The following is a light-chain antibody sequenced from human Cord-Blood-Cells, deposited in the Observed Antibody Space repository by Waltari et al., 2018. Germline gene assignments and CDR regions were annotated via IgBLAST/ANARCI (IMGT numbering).Light chain of an antibody. CDR3: QAWDSSAVV. V-gene: IGLV3-1*01. Sequence: SYELTQPTSVSVSPGQTASITCPDDNLGVKYACWYQQKPGQSPVLVIYQDSKRPSGIPERFSGSNSGNTATLTISGTHAMDEADYYCQAWDSSAVVFGGGTKLTVL. J-gene: IGLJ2*01. CDR1: NLGVKY. CDR2: QDS.